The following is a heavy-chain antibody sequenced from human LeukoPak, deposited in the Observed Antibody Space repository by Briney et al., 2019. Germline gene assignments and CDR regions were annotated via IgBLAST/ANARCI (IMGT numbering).Heavy chain of an antibody. V-gene: IGHV1-8*01. D-gene: IGHD6-13*01. CDR1: GNSFTSYD. Sequence: ASVKVSCKASGNSFTSYDINWVRQATGQGLEWMGWMNPNSGNTGYAQKFQGRVTMTRNTSISTAYMELSSLRSEDTAVYYCARGRLLAAAGTLDPWGQGTLVTVSS. J-gene: IGHJ5*02. CDR2: MNPNSGNT. CDR3: ARGRLLAAAGTLDP.